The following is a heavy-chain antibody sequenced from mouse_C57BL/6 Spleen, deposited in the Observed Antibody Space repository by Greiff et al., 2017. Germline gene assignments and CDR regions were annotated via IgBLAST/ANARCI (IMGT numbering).Heavy chain of an antibody. CDR3: ARRYGSSYWYFDV. CDR1: GYAFSSSW. V-gene: IGHV1-82*01. CDR2: IDPGDGDT. J-gene: IGHJ1*03. D-gene: IGHD1-1*01. Sequence: QVQLQQSGPELVKPGASVKISCKASGYAFSSSWMNWVKQRHGKGLEGIGRIDPGDGDTNYNGKFKGKATLTADKSSSTAYMQLSSLTSEDSAVYFCARRYGSSYWYFDVWGTGTTVTVSS.